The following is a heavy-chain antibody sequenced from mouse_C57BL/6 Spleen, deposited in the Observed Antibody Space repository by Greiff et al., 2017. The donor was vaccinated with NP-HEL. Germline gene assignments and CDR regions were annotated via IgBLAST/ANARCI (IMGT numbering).Heavy chain of an antibody. V-gene: IGHV1-54*01. Sequence: QVQLKESGAELVRPGTSVKVSCKASGYAFTNYLIEWVKQRPGQGLEWIGVINPGSGGTNYNEKFKGKATLTADKSSSTAYMQLSSLTSEDSAVYVCARSWISPFAYWGQGTLVTVSA. J-gene: IGHJ3*01. CDR2: INPGSGGT. CDR1: GYAFTNYL. CDR3: ARSWISPFAY.